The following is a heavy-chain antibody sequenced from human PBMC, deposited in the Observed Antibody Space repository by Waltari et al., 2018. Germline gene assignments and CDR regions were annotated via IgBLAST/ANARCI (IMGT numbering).Heavy chain of an antibody. CDR1: GYIFTNYW. V-gene: IGHV5-51*01. J-gene: IGHJ2*01. Sequence: EVQLMQSGADVKKPGESLKISCKGSGYIFTNYWIGWVRQMPGKGLEWMGIIYPDDSSTKYSPSFQGQVTISADKSTSTAFLQWSRLRASDTAMYYCARQLAASWYFDLWGRGTLVTVSS. CDR3: ARQLAASWYFDL. D-gene: IGHD2-15*01. CDR2: IYPDDSST.